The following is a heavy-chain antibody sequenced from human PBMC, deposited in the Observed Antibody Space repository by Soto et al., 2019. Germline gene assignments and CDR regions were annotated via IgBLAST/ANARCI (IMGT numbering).Heavy chain of an antibody. Sequence: SETRSLTCTVSGGSISSSSNHWGWMRQPPGKGLEWIGNIYYSDNTYYNPSLQTRVTISLDKSRSQFSLKLNSVTAADSAVYFCARLEGLATISYYFDFWGPGALVTVSS. CDR3: ARLEGLATISYYFDF. J-gene: IGHJ4*02. CDR1: GGSISSSSNH. V-gene: IGHV4-39*01. CDR2: IYYSDNT. D-gene: IGHD3-9*01.